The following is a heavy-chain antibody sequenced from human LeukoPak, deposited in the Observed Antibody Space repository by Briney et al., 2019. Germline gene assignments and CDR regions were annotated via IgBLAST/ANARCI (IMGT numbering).Heavy chain of an antibody. V-gene: IGHV3-21*01. CDR1: GFTFSSYS. D-gene: IGHD5-18*01. Sequence: GGSLRLSCAVSGFTFSSYSMNWVRQAPGKGLEWVSSISSSSSYIYYADSVKGRFTISRDDAKNTLYLQMNSLRAEDTAVYYCARDAVDTANAVWGQGTTVTVSS. CDR3: ARDAVDTANAV. CDR2: ISSSSSYI. J-gene: IGHJ6*02.